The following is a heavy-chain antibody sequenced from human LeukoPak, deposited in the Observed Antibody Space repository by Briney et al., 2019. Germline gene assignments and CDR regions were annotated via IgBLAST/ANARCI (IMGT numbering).Heavy chain of an antibody. J-gene: IGHJ4*02. CDR2: IDYSGRT. CDR1: GGSTDSYYY. D-gene: IGHD5-12*01. Sequence: PSETLSLTCTVSGGSTDSYYYWSWSRQPPGKGLEWIGYIDYSGRTKYNPSLQSRVTISVDTSKTQFSLRLGSVTAADTAVYYCARVPAKRGYSGYYFDYWGQGTLVTVSS. CDR3: ARVPAKRGYSGYYFDY. V-gene: IGHV4-59*12.